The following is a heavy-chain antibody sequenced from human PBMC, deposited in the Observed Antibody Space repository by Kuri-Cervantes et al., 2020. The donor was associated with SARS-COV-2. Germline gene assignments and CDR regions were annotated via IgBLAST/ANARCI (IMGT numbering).Heavy chain of an antibody. V-gene: IGHV1-46*01. CDR2: INPSGGGT. J-gene: IGHJ4*02. CDR3: ARLVRSIAAPGFLLFDY. CDR1: GYTFTSNY. Sequence: ASVKVSCKASGYTFTSNYMHWVRQAPGQGLEWMGAINPSGGGTTYGQKFQGRVTMARDTSTSTVYMELSSLRSEDTAVYYCARLVRSIAAPGFLLFDYWGQGTLVTVSS. D-gene: IGHD6-6*01.